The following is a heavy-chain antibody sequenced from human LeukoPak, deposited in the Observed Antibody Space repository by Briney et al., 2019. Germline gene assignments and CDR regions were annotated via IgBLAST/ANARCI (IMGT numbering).Heavy chain of an antibody. CDR2: ISCSSDNI. CDR1: GFTFSSYS. J-gene: IGHJ4*02. CDR3: ARGIPSADTGTSFDY. D-gene: IGHD6-13*01. V-gene: IGHV3-21*01. Sequence: GGSLRLSCVASGFTFSSYSMNWVRQAPGKGLEWVSSISCSSDNIFYADSVKGRFTISRDNAKNSLFLQMNSLRAEDTAVYYCARGIPSADTGTSFDYWGQGTLVTVSS.